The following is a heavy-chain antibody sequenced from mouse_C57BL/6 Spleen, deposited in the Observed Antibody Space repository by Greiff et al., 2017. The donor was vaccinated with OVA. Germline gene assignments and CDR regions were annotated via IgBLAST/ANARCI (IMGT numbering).Heavy chain of an antibody. Sequence: EVMLVESEGGLVQPGSSMKLSCTASGFTFSDYYMAWVRQVPEKGLEWVANINYDGSSTYYLDSLKSRFIISRDNAKNILYLQMSSLKAEDTATYYCARGGLPFDVWGTGTTVTVSS. CDR2: INYDGSST. CDR3: ARGGLPFDV. D-gene: IGHD5-5*01. V-gene: IGHV5-16*01. CDR1: GFTFSDYY. J-gene: IGHJ1*03.